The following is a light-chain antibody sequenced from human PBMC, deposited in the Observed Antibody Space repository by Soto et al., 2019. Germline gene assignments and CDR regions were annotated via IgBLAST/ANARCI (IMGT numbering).Light chain of an antibody. V-gene: IGKV3-20*01. CDR2: GTS. Sequence: IVLTQSPGTLSLSPGERATLSFRASQSVSSSYLAWYQQKPGQAPSLLIYGTSSRATGIPDRFSGSGSGTDFTLTISSLQPDDFATYYCQQYNISPLTFGGGTKVDIK. CDR3: QQYNISPLT. CDR1: QSVSSSY. J-gene: IGKJ4*01.